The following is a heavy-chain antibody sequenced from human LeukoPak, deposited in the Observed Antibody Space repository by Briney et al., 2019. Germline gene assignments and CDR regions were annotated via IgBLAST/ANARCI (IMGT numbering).Heavy chain of an antibody. D-gene: IGHD4-17*01. CDR3: AKGRPMTTVTTSTYFDY. CDR1: GFTFSSYA. J-gene: IGHJ4*02. CDR2: ISGSGGST. Sequence: GGSLRLSCAASGFTFSSYAMSWVRQAPGKGLEWVSAISGSGGSTYYADSVKGRFTISRDNSKNTLYLQMNSLRAEDTAVYYCAKGRPMTTVTTSTYFDYWGQGTLVTVAS. V-gene: IGHV3-23*01.